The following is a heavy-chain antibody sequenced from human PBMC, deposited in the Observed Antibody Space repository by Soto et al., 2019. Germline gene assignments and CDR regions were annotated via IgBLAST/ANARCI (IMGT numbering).Heavy chain of an antibody. CDR2: IYYSGST. CDR3: PRAAHTWTYVSWFDP. V-gene: IGHV4-61*01. D-gene: IGHD1-7*01. Sequence: PSETLSLTCTVCGGSVSGGSDYWIWIRHPPGKGLEWIGYIYYSGSTNYNPSLKSRVTISVDTSKNQFSLKLSSVTAADTAAYSCPRAAHTWTYVSWFDPWGQRPLVTVSS. CDR1: GGSVSGGSDY. J-gene: IGHJ5*02.